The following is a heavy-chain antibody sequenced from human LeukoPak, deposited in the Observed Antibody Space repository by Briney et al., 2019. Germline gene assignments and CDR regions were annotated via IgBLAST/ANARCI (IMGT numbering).Heavy chain of an antibody. V-gene: IGHV3-11*01. D-gene: IGHD2-2*01. J-gene: IGHJ3*02. CDR1: GFTFSDYY. CDR3: AREGCSSTSCYLWSMGAFDI. Sequence: GGSLRLSCAASGFTFSDYYMSWIRQAPGKGLEWVSYISSSGSTIYYADSVKGRFTISRDNAENSLYLQMNSLRAEDTAVYYCAREGCSSTSCYLWSMGAFDIWGQGTMVTVSS. CDR2: ISSSGSTI.